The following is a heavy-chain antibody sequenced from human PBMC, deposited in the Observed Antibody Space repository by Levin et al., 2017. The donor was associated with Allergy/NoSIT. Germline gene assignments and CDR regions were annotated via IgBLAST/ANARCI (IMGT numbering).Heavy chain of an antibody. CDR1: GYTFTGYY. V-gene: IGHV1-2*02. J-gene: IGHJ4*02. Sequence: ASVKVSCKASGYTFTGYYMHWVRQAPGQGLEWMGWINPNSGGTNYAQKFQGRVTMTRDTTISTAYMELSRLRSDDTAVYYCARDPVVVGFGDLRYYFKYWGQGTLVTVSS. D-gene: IGHD3-10*01. CDR2: INPNSGGT. CDR3: ARDPVVVGFGDLRYYFKY.